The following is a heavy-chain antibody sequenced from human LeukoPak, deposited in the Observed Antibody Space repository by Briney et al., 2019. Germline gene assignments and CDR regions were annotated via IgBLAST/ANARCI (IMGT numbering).Heavy chain of an antibody. CDR1: GYTFTGYY. CDR3: ARGSPASYYYYYYMDV. Sequence: ASVKVSCKASGYTFTGYYMHWVRQAPGQGLEWMGWINPNSGGTNYAQKFQGRVTMARDTSISTAYMELSRLRSDDTAVYYCARGSPASYYYYYYMDVWGKGTTVTVSS. CDR2: INPNSGGT. V-gene: IGHV1-2*02. D-gene: IGHD2-15*01. J-gene: IGHJ6*03.